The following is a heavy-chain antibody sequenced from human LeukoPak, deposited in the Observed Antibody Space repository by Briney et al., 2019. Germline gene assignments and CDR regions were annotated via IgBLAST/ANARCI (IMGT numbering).Heavy chain of an antibody. J-gene: IGHJ4*02. CDR2: IYYSGST. CDR1: GGSISSYY. CDR3: ARSPDVEQQLIDY. D-gene: IGHD6-13*01. V-gene: IGHV4-59*08. Sequence: SETLSLTCTVSGGSISSYYWSWIRQPPGKGLEWIGYIYYSGSTNYNPSLKSRVTISVDTSKNQFSLKLSSVTAADTAVYYCARSPDVEQQLIDYWGQGTLVTVSS.